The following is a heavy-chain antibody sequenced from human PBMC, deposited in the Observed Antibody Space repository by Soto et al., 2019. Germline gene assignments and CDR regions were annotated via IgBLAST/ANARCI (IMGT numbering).Heavy chain of an antibody. CDR1: GFTFSSYG. D-gene: IGHD3-9*01. Sequence: QVQLVESGGGVVQPGRSLRLSCAASGFTFSSYGMHWVRQAPGKGLEWVAVISYDGSNKYYADSVKGRFTISRDNSKNTLYLQMNSLRAEDTAVYYCAKDPGNYYDILTGSFYWGQGTLVTVSS. J-gene: IGHJ4*02. V-gene: IGHV3-30*18. CDR2: ISYDGSNK. CDR3: AKDPGNYYDILTGSFY.